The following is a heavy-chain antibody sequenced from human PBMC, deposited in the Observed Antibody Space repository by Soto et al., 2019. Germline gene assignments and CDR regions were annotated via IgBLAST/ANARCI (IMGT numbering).Heavy chain of an antibody. Sequence: PGGSLRLSCAASGFTFSSYSMNWVRQAPGKGLEWVSYISSSSSTIYYADSVKGRFTISRDNAKNSLYLQMNSLRAEDTAVYYCARDGSHAYLRSPPEPFDYWGQGTLVTVSS. J-gene: IGHJ4*02. D-gene: IGHD4-17*01. CDR2: ISSSSSTI. V-gene: IGHV3-48*01. CDR1: GFTFSSYS. CDR3: ARDGSHAYLRSPPEPFDY.